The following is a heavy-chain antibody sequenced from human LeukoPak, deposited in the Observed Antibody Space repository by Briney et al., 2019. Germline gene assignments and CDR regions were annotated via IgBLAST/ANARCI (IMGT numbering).Heavy chain of an antibody. CDR3: ARGGSVPAAIEDY. Sequence: ASVKVSCTASGYTFTSYGISWVRQAPGQGREWMGWISGYNGNTNYAQKLQGRVTMTRDTSISTAYMELSRRRSDDTAVYSCARGGSVPAAIEDYWGQGTLVTVSS. D-gene: IGHD2-2*01. CDR1: GYTFTSYG. J-gene: IGHJ4*02. CDR2: ISGYNGNT. V-gene: IGHV1-18*01.